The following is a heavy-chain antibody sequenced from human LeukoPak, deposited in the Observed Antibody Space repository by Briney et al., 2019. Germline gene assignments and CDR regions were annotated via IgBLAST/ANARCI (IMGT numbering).Heavy chain of an antibody. V-gene: IGHV3-20*04. D-gene: IGHD1-26*01. Sequence: PGGSLRLSCAASGFTFDDYGMSWVRQAPGKGVEWVSSINWNGGSTGYADSVKGRFTISRDNAKNSLYLQMNSLRAEDTALYYCARLMGATVLDAFDIWGQGTMVTVSS. CDR1: GFTFDDYG. J-gene: IGHJ3*02. CDR3: ARLMGATVLDAFDI. CDR2: INWNGGST.